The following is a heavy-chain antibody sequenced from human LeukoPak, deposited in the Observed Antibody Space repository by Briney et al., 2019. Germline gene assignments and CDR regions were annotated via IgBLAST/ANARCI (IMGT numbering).Heavy chain of an antibody. D-gene: IGHD6-6*01. Sequence: SETLSLTCTVSGGSISSYYWSRIRQPPGKGLEWIGYIYYSGSTNYNPSLKSRVTISVDTSKNQFSLKLSSVTAADTAVYYCARVGSSSDRFDYWGQGTLVTVSS. J-gene: IGHJ4*02. CDR3: ARVGSSSDRFDY. V-gene: IGHV4-59*01. CDR2: IYYSGST. CDR1: GGSISSYY.